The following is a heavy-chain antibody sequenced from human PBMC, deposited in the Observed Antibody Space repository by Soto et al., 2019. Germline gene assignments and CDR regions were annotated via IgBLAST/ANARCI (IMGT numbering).Heavy chain of an antibody. CDR3: ASHTQYSSSWLGDAFAI. D-gene: IGHD6-13*01. CDR1: GYTFTSYA. CDR2: INAGNGNT. Sequence: ASVKVSCKASGYTFTSYAIHWVRQAPGQRLEWMGWINAGNGNTKYSQKFQGRVTITRDTSASTAYMELSSLRSEDTAVYYCASHTQYSSSWLGDAFAIWGKGTMVTVSS. J-gene: IGHJ3*02. V-gene: IGHV1-3*01.